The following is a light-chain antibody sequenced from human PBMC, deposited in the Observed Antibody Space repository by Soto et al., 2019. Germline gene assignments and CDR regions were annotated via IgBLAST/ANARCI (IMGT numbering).Light chain of an antibody. CDR2: DAS. J-gene: IGKJ1*01. Sequence: DIVLTQSPATLSLSPGERATLSCRASHSVSTYLAWYTTKPGQAPRLLIYDASNRATGIPDRVSGRGSGTDVSLTISSLETEEVAVYDGQQRSNWPPTFGQGTKVDIK. V-gene: IGKV3-11*01. CDR1: HSVSTY. CDR3: QQRSNWPPT.